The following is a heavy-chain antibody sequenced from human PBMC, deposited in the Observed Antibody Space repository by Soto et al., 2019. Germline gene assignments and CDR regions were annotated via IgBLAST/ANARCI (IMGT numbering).Heavy chain of an antibody. V-gene: IGHV4-39*02. CDR1: GASISSTSYY. J-gene: IGHJ5*02. Sequence: QLQLQESGPGLVKPSETLSLTCTVSGASISSTSYYWTWIRQPPAKGLEWIGTIYYSGRTYYNRSLKSRVTISVDTSKSQFSLKLSSVTAADTALYYCATEMVAPPNWFDPWGQGTLVTVSS. CDR2: IYYSGRT. CDR3: ATEMVAPPNWFDP. D-gene: IGHD2-15*01.